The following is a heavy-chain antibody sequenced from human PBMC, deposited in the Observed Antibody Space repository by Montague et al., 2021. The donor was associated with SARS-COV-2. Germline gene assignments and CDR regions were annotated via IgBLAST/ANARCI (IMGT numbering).Heavy chain of an antibody. CDR3: AREQHIVVVTATPGAFDI. J-gene: IGHJ3*02. D-gene: IGHD2-21*02. V-gene: IGHV3-33*01. CDR2: IWYEGSNK. Sequence: SLRLSCAASGFTFSSYGMHWVRQAPGKGLEWVAVIWYEGSNKYYXDSVKGRFTISRDNSKNTLYLQMNSLRAEDTAVYYCAREQHIVVVTATPGAFDIWGQGTMVTVSS. CDR1: GFTFSSYG.